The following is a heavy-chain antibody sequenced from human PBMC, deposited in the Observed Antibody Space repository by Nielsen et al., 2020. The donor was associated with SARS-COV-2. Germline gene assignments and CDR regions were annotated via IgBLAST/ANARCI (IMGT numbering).Heavy chain of an antibody. J-gene: IGHJ4*02. CDR1: GYTFTSYG. CDR3: ARFTPNEIAAAGSDY. CDR2: ISAYNGNT. V-gene: IGHV1-18*01. D-gene: IGHD6-13*01. Sequence: ASVKVSCKASGYTFTSYGISWVRQAPGQGLEWMGWISAYNGNTNYAQKLQGRVTMTTDTSTSTAYMELRSLRSDDTAVYYCARFTPNEIAAAGSDYWGQGTLVTVSS.